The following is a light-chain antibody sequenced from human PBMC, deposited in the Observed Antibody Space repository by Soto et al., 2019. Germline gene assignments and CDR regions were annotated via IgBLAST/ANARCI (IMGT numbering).Light chain of an antibody. CDR3: CSGAGSHFS. CDR2: DVS. CDR1: SSDVGGYNY. Sequence: QSALTQPRSVSGSPGQSVTISCTGTSSDVGGYNYVSWYQQHPGKAPKLMIYDVSQRPSGVPDRFSGSKSGNTASLTISGLQHEDEADYYCCSGAGSHFSFGGGTKLTVL. V-gene: IGLV2-11*01. J-gene: IGLJ2*01.